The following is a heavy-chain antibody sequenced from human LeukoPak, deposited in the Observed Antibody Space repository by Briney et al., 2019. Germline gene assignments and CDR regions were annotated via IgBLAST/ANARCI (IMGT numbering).Heavy chain of an antibody. D-gene: IGHD5-18*01. CDR1: GYTFTSYP. CDR3: ARDRGWAGYSYGFYY. Sequence: GASVKVSCKASGYTFTSYPMHWVRQAPGQRLEWMGWINAGNGNTKYSQKFQGRVTMTRDTSASTAYMELSSLRSEDTAVYYCARDRGWAGYSYGFYYWGQGTLVTVSS. CDR2: INAGNGNT. V-gene: IGHV1-3*01. J-gene: IGHJ4*02.